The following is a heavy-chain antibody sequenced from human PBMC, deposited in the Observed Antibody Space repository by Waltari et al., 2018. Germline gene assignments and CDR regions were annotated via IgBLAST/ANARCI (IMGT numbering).Heavy chain of an antibody. CDR2: ISNIGSTI. V-gene: IGHV3-48*03. CDR1: GFTFRDYE. D-gene: IGHD2-2*01. J-gene: IGHJ3*01. Sequence: DEQLVESGGGLVQPGGSLRLSCAASGFTFRDYEMNWVRQAPGKGSELISYISNIGSTIYYADSVKGRFTISRDNAKNSLYLQMDSLRAEDTAVYYCARDSLIPVAPDGFDVWGQGTMVTVSS. CDR3: ARDSLIPVAPDGFDV.